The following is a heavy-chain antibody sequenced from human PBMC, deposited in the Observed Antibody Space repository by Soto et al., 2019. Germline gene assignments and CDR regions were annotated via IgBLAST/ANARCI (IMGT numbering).Heavy chain of an antibody. D-gene: IGHD5-12*01. V-gene: IGHV3-33*01. CDR3: ASEAREMATISAFDI. Sequence: QVQLVESGGGVVQPGRSLRLSCAASGFTFSSYGMHWVRQAPGKGLEWVAVIWYDGSNKYYADSVKGRFTISRDNSKNTLYLQMNSLTAEDTAVYYCASEAREMATISAFDIWGQGTMVTVSS. J-gene: IGHJ3*02. CDR2: IWYDGSNK. CDR1: GFTFSSYG.